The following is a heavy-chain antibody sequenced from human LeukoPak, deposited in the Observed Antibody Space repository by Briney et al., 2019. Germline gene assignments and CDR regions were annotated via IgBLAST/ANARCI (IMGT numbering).Heavy chain of an antibody. V-gene: IGHV4-4*07. Sequence: KPSETLSLTCTVSGGSISSYYWSWIRQPAGKGLEWIGRIYTSGSTNYNPSLKSRVTMSVDTSKNQFSLKLSSVTAADTAVYYCARVVWQLVNTYYFDYWGQGTLVTVSS. J-gene: IGHJ4*02. CDR3: ARVVWQLVNTYYFDY. CDR2: IYTSGST. CDR1: GGSISSYY. D-gene: IGHD6-13*01.